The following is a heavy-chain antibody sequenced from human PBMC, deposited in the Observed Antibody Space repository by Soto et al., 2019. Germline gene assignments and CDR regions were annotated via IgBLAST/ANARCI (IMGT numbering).Heavy chain of an antibody. CDR3: AKFAYGEPRSYYYYYYMDV. Sequence: GGSLRLSCAASGFTFSSYAMSWVRQAPGKGLEWVSAISGSGGSTYYADSVKGRFTISRDNSKNTLYLQMNSLRAEDTAVYYCAKFAYGEPRSYYYYYYMDVWGKGTTVTVSS. CDR2: ISGSGGST. D-gene: IGHD4-17*01. V-gene: IGHV3-23*01. J-gene: IGHJ6*03. CDR1: GFTFSSYA.